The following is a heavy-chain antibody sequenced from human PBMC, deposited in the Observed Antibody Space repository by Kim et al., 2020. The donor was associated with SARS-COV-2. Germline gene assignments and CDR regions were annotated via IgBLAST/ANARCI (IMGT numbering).Heavy chain of an antibody. Sequence: GGSLRLSCAASGFTFSSYSMNWVRQAPGKGLEWVSYISSSSSTIYYADSVKGRFTISRDNAKNSLYLQMNSLRDEDTAVYYCARDLGCSSTSCYWTYYYYYGMDVWGQGTTVTVSS. CDR2: ISSSSSTI. J-gene: IGHJ6*02. V-gene: IGHV3-48*02. D-gene: IGHD2-2*01. CDR3: ARDLGCSSTSCYWTYYYYYGMDV. CDR1: GFTFSSYS.